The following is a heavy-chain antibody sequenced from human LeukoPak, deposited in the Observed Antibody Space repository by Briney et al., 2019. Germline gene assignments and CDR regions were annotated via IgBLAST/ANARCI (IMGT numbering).Heavy chain of an antibody. J-gene: IGHJ6*03. D-gene: IGHD3-22*01. CDR3: ARQYTDSRDWYFYYIDV. Sequence: GGSLRLSCVGSGFKFEDYGMTWVRQVPGKGLVWVSAIDWSGTNIGYADSVKGRFTISRDNAKNALYLQMNSLRAEDTALYFCARQYTDSRDWYFYYIDVWGKGTTVIVSS. V-gene: IGHV3-20*04. CDR2: IDWSGTNI. CDR1: GFKFEDYG.